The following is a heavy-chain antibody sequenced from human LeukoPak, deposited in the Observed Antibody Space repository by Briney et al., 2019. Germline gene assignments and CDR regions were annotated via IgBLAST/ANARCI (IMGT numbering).Heavy chain of an antibody. J-gene: IGHJ4*02. Sequence: GESLKISCKGSGYSFPTYWIGWVRQMPGKGLELMGVIYLGDSDTRYSPSFQGQVTISADKTINTAYLQWSSLKAPDTAMYYCARHTPYSSGGYYFDYWGQGTLVTISS. D-gene: IGHD6-19*01. V-gene: IGHV5-51*01. CDR3: ARHTPYSSGGYYFDY. CDR1: GYSFPTYW. CDR2: IYLGDSDT.